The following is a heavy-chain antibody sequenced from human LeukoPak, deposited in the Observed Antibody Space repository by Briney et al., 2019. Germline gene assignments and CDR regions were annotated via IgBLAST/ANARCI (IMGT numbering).Heavy chain of an antibody. J-gene: IGHJ3*01. Sequence: GGPLRLSCAPSGFNFSISAMSWVREAPGKGLDWVSLISYSGYNAYYAASVRGRFTISRDNSKDTLYLHMHSLRAEDTAIYYCARDIELSTWGLGTMVTVSS. CDR1: GFNFSISA. D-gene: IGHD3-16*02. CDR2: ISYSGYNA. V-gene: IGHV3-23*01. CDR3: ARDIELST.